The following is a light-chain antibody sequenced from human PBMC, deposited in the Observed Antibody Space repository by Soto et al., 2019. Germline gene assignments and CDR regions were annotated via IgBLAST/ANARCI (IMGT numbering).Light chain of an antibody. Sequence: DTQMTQSPSTLSASVGDRVTITCRASQSISSWLAWYQQKPGKAPKLLIYKASSLESGVPSRFSGSGSGTEFTLTISSPQPDDFATYYFQQYNSYSPYTFGQGTKLEIK. CDR2: KAS. V-gene: IGKV1-5*03. CDR3: QQYNSYSPYT. CDR1: QSISSW. J-gene: IGKJ2*01.